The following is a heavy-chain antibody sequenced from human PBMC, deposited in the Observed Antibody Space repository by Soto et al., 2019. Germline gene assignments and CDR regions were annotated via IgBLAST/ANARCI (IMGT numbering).Heavy chain of an antibody. CDR2: INHSGST. Sequence: AETLSLTCAVSGGSFSGSDWSWFRLPPGKGLEWIGEINHSGSTNYNPSLKSRVTISVDTSKNQFSLKLSSVTAADTAVYYCAREPTMVRGGLDHRRQGTRVSLS. V-gene: IGHV4-34*01. J-gene: IGHJ4*02. CDR3: AREPTMVRGGLDH. CDR1: GGSFSGSD. D-gene: IGHD3-10*01.